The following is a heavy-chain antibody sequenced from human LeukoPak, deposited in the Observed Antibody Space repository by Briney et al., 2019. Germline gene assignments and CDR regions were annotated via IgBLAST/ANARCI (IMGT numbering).Heavy chain of an antibody. Sequence: GGSLRLSCAASGFTFSSYAMHWVRQAPGKGLECVSVIYSGGRTYYADSVKGRFTISRDNSKNTLYLQMNSLRAEDTAVYYCAGSPRVTVTGHWFDPWGQGTLVTVSS. CDR3: AGSPRVTVTGHWFDP. CDR2: IYSGGRT. CDR1: GFTFSSYA. V-gene: IGHV3-66*02. D-gene: IGHD4-17*01. J-gene: IGHJ5*02.